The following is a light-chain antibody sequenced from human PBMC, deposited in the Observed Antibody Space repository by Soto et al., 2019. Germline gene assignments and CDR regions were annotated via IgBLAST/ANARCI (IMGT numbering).Light chain of an antibody. Sequence: DIQMTQSPSSLSASVGDRVTISCRASQSITTYLNWYQQKPGKAPKLLIYAAFSLQSAVSSRFSGSGSGTDFTLTISRLQPEDFATYYCQQSYSSPFTFGQGTKLEIK. J-gene: IGKJ2*01. CDR2: AAF. CDR1: QSITTY. V-gene: IGKV1-39*01. CDR3: QQSYSSPFT.